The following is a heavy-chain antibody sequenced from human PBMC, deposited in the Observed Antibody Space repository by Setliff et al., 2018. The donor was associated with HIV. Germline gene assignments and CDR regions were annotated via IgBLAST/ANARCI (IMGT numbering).Heavy chain of an antibody. CDR2: INPKTGDT. J-gene: IGHJ4*02. CDR1: GYTFTDYF. CDR3: ARQSRDWNWFDY. D-gene: IGHD1-7*01. Sequence: GASVKVSCKASGYTFTDYFMHWVRQAPGQGLEWMGRINPKTGDTKYKQKFQGRVTMTRDTSINTAYMELNSLRSDDTAVYYCARQSRDWNWFDYWGQGTLVTVSS. V-gene: IGHV1-2*06.